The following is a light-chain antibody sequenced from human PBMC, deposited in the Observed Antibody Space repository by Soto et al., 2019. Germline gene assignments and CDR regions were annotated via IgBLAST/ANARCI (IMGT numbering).Light chain of an antibody. CDR3: QQYGSSGT. J-gene: IGKJ1*01. CDR1: QSVSNNY. Sequence: EIVLTQSPGTLSLSPGERGTLCSGASQSVSNNYLAWYQQKPGQAPRLLIYGASNRATGIPDRFSGSGSGTDFTLTISRLEPEDFAVYYCQQYGSSGTFGQGTKVDIK. V-gene: IGKV3-20*01. CDR2: GAS.